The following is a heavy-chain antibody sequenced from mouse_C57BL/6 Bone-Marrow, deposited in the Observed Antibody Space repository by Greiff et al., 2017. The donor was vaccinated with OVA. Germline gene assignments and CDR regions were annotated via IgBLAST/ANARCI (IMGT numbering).Heavy chain of an antibody. D-gene: IGHD1-1*01. CDR2: FYPGSGSI. V-gene: IGHV1-62-2*01. CDR3: ARHEDGSSYRDYAMDY. Sequence: VQLVESGAELVKPGASVKLSCKASGYTFTEYTIHWVKQRSGQGLEWIGWFYPGSGSIKYNEKFKDKATLTADKSSSTVYMELSRLTSEDSAVYFCARHEDGSSYRDYAMDYWGQGTSVTVSS. CDR1: GYTFTEYT. J-gene: IGHJ4*01.